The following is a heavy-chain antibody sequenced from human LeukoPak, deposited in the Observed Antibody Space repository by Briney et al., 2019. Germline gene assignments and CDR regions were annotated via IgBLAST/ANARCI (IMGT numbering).Heavy chain of an antibody. Sequence: GGSLRLSCAASGFTFSSYWMSWVRQAPGKGLEWVASIKQDGSEKYYVDSVKGRFTISRDNAKNSLYLQMNSLRAEDTAVYYCARRKDYYYYYMDVWGKGTTVTVSS. V-gene: IGHV3-7*01. CDR3: ARRKDYYYYYMDV. CDR2: IKQDGSEK. J-gene: IGHJ6*03. CDR1: GFTFSSYW.